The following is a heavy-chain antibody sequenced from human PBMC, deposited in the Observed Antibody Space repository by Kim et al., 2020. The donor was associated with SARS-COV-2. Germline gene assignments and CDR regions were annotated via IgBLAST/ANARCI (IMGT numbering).Heavy chain of an antibody. CDR2: IYYSGST. J-gene: IGHJ4*02. Sequence: SETLSLTCTVSGGSISSSSYYWGWIRQPPGKGLEWIGSIYYSGSTYYNPSLKSRVTIFADTSKNHFSLKLSSVTAADTAVYYCARLRPQPIYYGSGSYFDYWGQRALVTVSS. V-gene: IGHV4-39*02. CDR1: GGSISSSSYY. D-gene: IGHD3-10*01. CDR3: ARLRPQPIYYGSGSYFDY.